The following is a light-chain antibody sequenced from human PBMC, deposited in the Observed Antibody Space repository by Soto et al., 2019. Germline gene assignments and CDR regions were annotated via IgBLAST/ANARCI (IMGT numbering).Light chain of an antibody. Sequence: EIVMTQSPATLSVSPGERATLSCRASQSVSSNVAWYQQKPGQAPRLLIYGAYTRAAGVPARFSGSGSGTEFTLTITSLQSEDISRYYCQQYNIWPPITFGQGTRLEIK. CDR3: QQYNIWPPIT. CDR2: GAY. CDR1: QSVSSN. J-gene: IGKJ5*01. V-gene: IGKV3-15*01.